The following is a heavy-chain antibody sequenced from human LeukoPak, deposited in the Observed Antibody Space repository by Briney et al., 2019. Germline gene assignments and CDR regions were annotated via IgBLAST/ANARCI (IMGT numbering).Heavy chain of an antibody. Sequence: SETLSLTCAVYGGSFSGYYWSWIRQPPGKGLEWIGEINHSGSTNYNPSLKSRVTISVDTSKNQFSLKLSSVTAADTAVYYCARDYGSGSHTRLAWFDPWGQGTLVTVSS. CDR3: ARDYGSGSHTRLAWFDP. CDR2: INHSGST. D-gene: IGHD3-10*01. J-gene: IGHJ5*02. CDR1: GGSFSGYY. V-gene: IGHV4-34*01.